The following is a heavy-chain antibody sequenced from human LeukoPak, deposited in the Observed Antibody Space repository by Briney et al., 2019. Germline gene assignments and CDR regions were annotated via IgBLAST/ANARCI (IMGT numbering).Heavy chain of an antibody. CDR3: ARSGGFSGSWYVY. CDR2: IIPVLGIT. J-gene: IGHJ4*02. Sequence: SVKVSCKASGGTFNNYAINWVRQAPGQGLEWMGRIIPVLGITTYAQKFQGRVTIIADKSTSIAYMELSSLTSEDTAVYYCARSGGFSGSWYVYWGQGTLVTVFS. CDR1: GGTFNNYA. D-gene: IGHD6-13*01. V-gene: IGHV1-69*04.